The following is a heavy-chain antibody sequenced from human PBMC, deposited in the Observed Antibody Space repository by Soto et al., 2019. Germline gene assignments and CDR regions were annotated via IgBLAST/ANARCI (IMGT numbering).Heavy chain of an antibody. V-gene: IGHV1-2*02. D-gene: IGHD3-10*02. CDR3: ARNMDYYYGRGSGNGHGV. J-gene: IGHJ6*02. Sequence: QVQLVQSGAEVKEPGDSVRVSCEASGYTFTAYHIHWVRQAPGQGLEWMGWINPKFGDTTYAQDLQGRVSTTRDMSISTVYMEVSRLTSDDTAIYYCARNMDYYYGRGSGNGHGVWGQGTTVTVFS. CDR2: INPKFGDT. CDR1: GYTFTAYH.